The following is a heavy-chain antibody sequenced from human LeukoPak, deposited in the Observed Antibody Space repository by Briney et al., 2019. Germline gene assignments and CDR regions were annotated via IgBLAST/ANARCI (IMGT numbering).Heavy chain of an antibody. CDR3: ARDPVAGSVYYYYYGMDV. Sequence: GGSLRLSCAASGFTFSSYWMHWVRQAPGKGLVWVSRINSDGSSTSYADSVKGRFTISRDNVKNTLYLQMNSLRAEDTAVYYCARDPVAGSVYYYYYGMDVWGQGTTVTVSS. J-gene: IGHJ6*02. V-gene: IGHV3-74*01. D-gene: IGHD6-19*01. CDR2: INSDGSST. CDR1: GFTFSSYW.